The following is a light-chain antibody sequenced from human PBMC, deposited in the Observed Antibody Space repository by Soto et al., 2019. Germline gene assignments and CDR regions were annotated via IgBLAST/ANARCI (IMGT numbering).Light chain of an antibody. Sequence: IQLTQSPSSLSASVGDKVTNTCRASQGISSYLAWYQQKPGKAPKLLIYAASTLQSGVPSRFSGSGSGTDFTLTISSLQPEDFATYYCQQLNSYPPTFGGGTKVDIK. V-gene: IGKV1-9*01. J-gene: IGKJ4*01. CDR3: QQLNSYPPT. CDR1: QGISSY. CDR2: AAS.